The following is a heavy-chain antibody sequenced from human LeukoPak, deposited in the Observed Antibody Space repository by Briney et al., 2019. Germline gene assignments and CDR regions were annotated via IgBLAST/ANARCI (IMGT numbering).Heavy chain of an antibody. Sequence: PGGSLRLSCAASXFXXSXXXXXXAXXXPGXXXXXVAVITYDGSXXYYAASVKGRFTISRDNSKNTLYLQMNSLRAEXTXVYYCARDSYGMDVWGQGTTVTVSS. CDR1: XFXXSXXX. CDR3: ARDSYGMDV. V-gene: IGHV3-30-3*01. J-gene: IGHJ6*02. CDR2: ITYDGSXX.